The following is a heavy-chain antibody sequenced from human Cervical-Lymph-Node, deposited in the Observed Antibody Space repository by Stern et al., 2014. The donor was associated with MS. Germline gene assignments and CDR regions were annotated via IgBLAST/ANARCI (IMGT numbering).Heavy chain of an antibody. V-gene: IGHV3-23*04. CDR1: GFSFTFFA. J-gene: IGHJ4*02. CDR3: AKEDLDYYDSNGNDF. D-gene: IGHD3-22*01. Sequence: EVQLVESGGGLVQPGGSLRLSCAASGFSFTFFAMSWVRQAPGKVLACVSIIAACKDVTYYAVSVKGRFTISRNNFKNTVYRQINSLRAEDTAVYYCAKEDLDYYDSNGNDFWGQGTQVAVAS. CDR2: IAACKDVT.